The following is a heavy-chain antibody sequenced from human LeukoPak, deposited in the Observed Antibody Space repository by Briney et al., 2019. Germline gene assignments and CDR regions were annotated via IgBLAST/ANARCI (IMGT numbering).Heavy chain of an antibody. CDR1: GFTFSSYS. Sequence: GGSLRLSCAASGFTFSSYSMNWVRQAPGKGLEWVSYISSSSGTIYYADSVKGRFTISRDNANNSLYLQMNSLRAEDTAVYYCASYVGTTYGAFDIWGQGTMATVSS. CDR3: ASYVGTTYGAFDI. V-gene: IGHV3-48*04. J-gene: IGHJ3*02. CDR2: ISSSSGTI. D-gene: IGHD1-7*01.